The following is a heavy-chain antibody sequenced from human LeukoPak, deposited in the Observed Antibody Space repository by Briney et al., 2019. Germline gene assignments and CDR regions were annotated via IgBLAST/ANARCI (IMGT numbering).Heavy chain of an antibody. CDR3: ARVRGYGSESFDY. V-gene: IGHV3-48*03. CDR1: GFTFSSYE. Sequence: GGSLRLSCAASGFTFSSYEMDWVRQAPGKGLEWVSYISSSGSIIHYADAVKGRFTTSRDNAKNSLHLQMNSLRAEDTAIYYCARVRGYGSESFDYWGQGTLVTVSS. CDR2: ISSSGSII. D-gene: IGHD3-10*01. J-gene: IGHJ4*02.